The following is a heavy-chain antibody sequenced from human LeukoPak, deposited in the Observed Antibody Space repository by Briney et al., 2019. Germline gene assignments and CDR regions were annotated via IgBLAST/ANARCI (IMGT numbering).Heavy chain of an antibody. CDR2: IYSGGST. CDR3: AELGITMIGGV. J-gene: IGHJ6*04. V-gene: IGHV3-53*01. Sequence: GGSLRLSCAASGFTVSSNYMSWVRQAPGKGLEWVSIIYSGGSTFYADSVKGRFTISRDNSKNTLYLQMNSLRAEDTAVYYCAELGITMIGGVWGKGTTVTISS. CDR1: GFTVSSNY. D-gene: IGHD3-10*02.